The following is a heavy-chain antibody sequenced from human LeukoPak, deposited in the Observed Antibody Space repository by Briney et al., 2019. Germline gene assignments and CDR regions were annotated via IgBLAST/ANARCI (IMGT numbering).Heavy chain of an antibody. CDR1: GGSINIYY. J-gene: IGHJ4*02. D-gene: IGHD6-13*01. V-gene: IGHV4-59*01. CDR3: ARFSGAGSSCYDVGRSIDY. CDR2: IYYSGST. Sequence: SETLSLTCTVSGGSINIYYWSWIRQPPGKGLEWIGYIYYSGSTNYNPSLKSRVTISMDTSKNQFSLKLNSVTAADTSVYYCARFSGAGSSCYDVGRSIDYWGQGTLVTVSS.